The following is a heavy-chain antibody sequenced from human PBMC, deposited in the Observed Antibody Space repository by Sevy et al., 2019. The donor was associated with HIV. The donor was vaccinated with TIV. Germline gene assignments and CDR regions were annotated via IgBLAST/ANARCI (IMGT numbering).Heavy chain of an antibody. V-gene: IGHV3-23*01. CDR3: AREGCSKPHDY. CDR2: FSFGCGKI. D-gene: IGHD2-2*01. CDR1: GFTFSSYA. Sequence: GGSLRLSCAASGFTFSSYAMSWVRQAPGKGLEWVSTFSFGCGKINYADSVKGRFTISRDNSKNTLYPQMNSLRAEDTAVYYCAREGCSKPHDYWGQGTLVTVSP. J-gene: IGHJ4*02.